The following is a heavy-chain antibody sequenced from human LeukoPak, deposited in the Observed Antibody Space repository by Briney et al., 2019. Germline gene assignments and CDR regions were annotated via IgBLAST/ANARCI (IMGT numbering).Heavy chain of an antibody. V-gene: IGHV4-39*01. CDR3: ARRATIFGVVDY. Sequence: PSETLSLTCTVSGGSISRSSYYWGWIRQPPGRGLEWIGIIYYTGTTYYNPSLKSRVTMFVDTSKNQLSLNLRSVTAEDTAVYYCARRATIFGVVDYWGQGTLVTVSS. CDR1: GGSISRSSYY. J-gene: IGHJ4*02. CDR2: IYYTGTT. D-gene: IGHD3-3*01.